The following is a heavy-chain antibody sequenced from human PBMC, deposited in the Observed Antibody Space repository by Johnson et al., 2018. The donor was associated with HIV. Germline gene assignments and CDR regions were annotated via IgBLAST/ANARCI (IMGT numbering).Heavy chain of an antibody. CDR1: GFTFGDYA. D-gene: IGHD6-19*01. Sequence: VQLVESGGGLVQPGRSLRLSCTASGFTFGDYAMSWFRQAPGKGLEWVSGINWNGGSTGYADSVKGRFTISRDNSKNTLYLQMNSLRAEDTAVYYRAGGSGWYSDAFDIWGQGTMVTVSS. V-gene: IGHV3-20*04. CDR2: INWNGGST. CDR3: AGGSGWYSDAFDI. J-gene: IGHJ3*02.